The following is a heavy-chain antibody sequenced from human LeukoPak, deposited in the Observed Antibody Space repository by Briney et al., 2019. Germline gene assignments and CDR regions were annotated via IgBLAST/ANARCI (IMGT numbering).Heavy chain of an antibody. V-gene: IGHV1-2*02. D-gene: IGHD3-16*02. CDR2: INPNSGGT. J-gene: IGHJ4*02. CDR3: ARGFRLRLRLGELSFSDY. Sequence: GASVNVSCKASGYTFTGYYMHWVRQAPGQGLEWMGWINPNSGGTNYAQKFQGRVTMTRDTSISTAYMELSRLRSDDTAVYYCARGFRLRLRLGELSFSDYWGQGTLVTVSS. CDR1: GYTFTGYY.